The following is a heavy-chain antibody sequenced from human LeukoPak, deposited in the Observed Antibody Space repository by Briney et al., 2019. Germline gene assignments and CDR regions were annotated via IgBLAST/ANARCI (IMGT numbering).Heavy chain of an antibody. CDR3: VLSVGPLSG. CDR2: ISSSSSTI. CDR1: GFTFSSYS. J-gene: IGHJ4*02. Sequence: GGSLRLPCAASGFTFSSYSMNWVRQAPGKGLEWVSYISSSSSTIYYADSVKGRFTISRDNAKNSLYLQMNSLRAEDTAVYYCVLSVGPLSGWGQGTLVTVSS. D-gene: IGHD5/OR15-5a*01. V-gene: IGHV3-48*04.